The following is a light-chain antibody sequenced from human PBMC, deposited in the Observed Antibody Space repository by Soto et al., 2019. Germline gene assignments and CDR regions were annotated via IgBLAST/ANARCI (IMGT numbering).Light chain of an antibody. CDR1: SSDVGGYKY. CDR3: SSYTSTSTLV. V-gene: IGLV2-14*01. CDR2: EVS. Sequence: QSALTQPASVSGSPGQSITISCTGTSSDVGGYKYVSWYQQHSGTAPKLIIFEVSNRPSGVSTRFSGSKSGNTASLTISGLQAEDEADYYCSSYTSTSTLVFGTGTKLTVL. J-gene: IGLJ1*01.